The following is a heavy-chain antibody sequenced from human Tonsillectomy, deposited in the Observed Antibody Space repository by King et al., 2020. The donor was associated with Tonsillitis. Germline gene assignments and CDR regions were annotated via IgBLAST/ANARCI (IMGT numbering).Heavy chain of an antibody. Sequence: VQLVESGGGLIEPGGSLRLSCAASGFTFSNAWMNWVRQAPGKGLEWVGRIKPKTEGGTTDYAAPVKGRFTISRDDSKNTLYLQMNSLKTEDTAVYYCTTWGIKVTTTFDYWGQGTLVTVSS. D-gene: IGHD1-1*01. CDR3: TTWGIKVTTTFDY. J-gene: IGHJ4*02. V-gene: IGHV3-15*01. CDR1: GFTFSNAW. CDR2: IKPKTEGGTT.